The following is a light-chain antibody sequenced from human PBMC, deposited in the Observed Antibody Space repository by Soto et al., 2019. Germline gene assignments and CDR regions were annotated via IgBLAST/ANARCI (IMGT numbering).Light chain of an antibody. Sequence: EIVLTQSPATLSLSPGERATLSCRASQSISSYLIWYQQKPGQAPRLLIYDASSRATAIPARFSGSGSGTDFTLTISNLEPEDFVVYYCQQRANWPLTFGGGTNVEI. CDR2: DAS. J-gene: IGKJ4*01. V-gene: IGKV3-11*01. CDR1: QSISSY. CDR3: QQRANWPLT.